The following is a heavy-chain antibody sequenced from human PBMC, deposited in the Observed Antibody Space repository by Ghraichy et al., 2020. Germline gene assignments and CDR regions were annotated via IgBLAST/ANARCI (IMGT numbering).Heavy chain of an antibody. J-gene: IGHJ6*02. CDR2: IRSKANSYAT. D-gene: IGHD5-12*01. CDR3: TSDPVKTGGRGYSGYDSNYYYYGMDV. V-gene: IGHV3-73*01. CDR1: GFTFSGSA. Sequence: GESLNISCAASGFTFSGSAMHWVRQASGKGLEWVGRIRSKANSYATAYAASVKGRFTISRDDSKNTAYLQMNSLKTEDTAVYYCTSDPVKTGGRGYSGYDSNYYYYGMDVWGQGTTVTVSS.